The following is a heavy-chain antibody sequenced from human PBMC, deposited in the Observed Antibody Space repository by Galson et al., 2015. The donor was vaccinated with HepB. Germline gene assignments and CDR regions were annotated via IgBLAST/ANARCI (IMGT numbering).Heavy chain of an antibody. Sequence: SLRLSCAASGIIFSNFAMHWVRQAPGKGLEWVAVISYDGSNKYYAGSVQGRFSISRDDSKNTLYLQMHSLRPEDTATYYCAKDGVGNWNRGYYLDSWGQGTLVTVSS. CDR3: AKDGVGNWNRGYYLDS. D-gene: IGHD1-1*01. J-gene: IGHJ4*02. CDR1: GIIFSNFA. CDR2: ISYDGSNK. V-gene: IGHV3-30*18.